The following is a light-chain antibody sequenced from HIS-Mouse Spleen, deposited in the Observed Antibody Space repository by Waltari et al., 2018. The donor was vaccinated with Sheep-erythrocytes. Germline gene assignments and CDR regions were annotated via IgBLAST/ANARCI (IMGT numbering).Light chain of an antibody. J-gene: IGKJ3*01. V-gene: IGKV1-39*01. CDR2: AAS. Sequence: DIQMTQSPSSLSASVGDRVTITCRASQSISRYLHWYQQKPGKAPKLLIYAASSLQSGVPSRFSGSGSGTDFTLTISSLQPEDFATYYCQQSYSTPQFTFGPGTKVDIK. CDR3: QQSYSTPQFT. CDR1: QSISRY.